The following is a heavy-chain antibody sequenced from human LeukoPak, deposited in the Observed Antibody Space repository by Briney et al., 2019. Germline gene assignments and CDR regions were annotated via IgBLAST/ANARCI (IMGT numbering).Heavy chain of an antibody. J-gene: IGHJ5*02. D-gene: IGHD6-13*01. CDR3: ARLSPRRIAAAFYNWFDP. V-gene: IGHV4-34*01. Sequence: ETLTLTCAASGGSFSSYYWSWVRQAPGKGLEWMADINHGGSTNYNASLKSRVTISVDKSKNKFSLQLSSMTAADTAVYYCARLSPRRIAAAFYNWFDPWGQETLVTVSS. CDR1: GGSFSSYY. CDR2: INHGGST.